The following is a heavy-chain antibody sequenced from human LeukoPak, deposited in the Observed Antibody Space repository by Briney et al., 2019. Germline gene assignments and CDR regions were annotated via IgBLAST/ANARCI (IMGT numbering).Heavy chain of an antibody. CDR1: GGTFSSYA. J-gene: IGHJ4*02. Sequence: SVKVSCKASGGTFSSYAISWVRQAPGQGLEWMGRIIPILGIANYAQKFQGRVTITADKSTSTAYMELSSLRSEDTAVYYCARGDTAMVTNFEYWGQGTLVTVSS. CDR2: IIPILGIA. CDR3: ARGDTAMVTNFEY. D-gene: IGHD5-18*01. V-gene: IGHV1-69*04.